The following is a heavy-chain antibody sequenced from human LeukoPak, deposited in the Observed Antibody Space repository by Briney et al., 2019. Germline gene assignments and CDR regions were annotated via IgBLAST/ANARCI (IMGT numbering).Heavy chain of an antibody. D-gene: IGHD3-22*01. Sequence: ASVKVSCKASGYTFTDYYMSWVRQAPGQGLEWMGWIDPHSGGTKYAQKFQGRVTMTRDTSISTAYVELSRLRSDDTAVYYCARGNSSGYYYYWGQGTLVTVSS. CDR2: IDPHSGGT. CDR3: ARGNSSGYYYY. J-gene: IGHJ4*02. CDR1: GYTFTDYY. V-gene: IGHV1-2*02.